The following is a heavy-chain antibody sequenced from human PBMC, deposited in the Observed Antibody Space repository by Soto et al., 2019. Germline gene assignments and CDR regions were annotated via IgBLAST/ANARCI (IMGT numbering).Heavy chain of an antibody. CDR3: VVLVHFDY. V-gene: IGHV1-18*04. Sequence: QVQLVQSGAEVKKPGASVKVSCKASGYTFTSYGISWVRQAPGQGLEWMGWISAYNGNTNYAQKFQGRVTITADESTSTAYMELSSLRSEDTAVYYCVVLVHFDYWGQGTLVTVSS. CDR2: ISAYNGNT. CDR1: GYTFTSYG. D-gene: IGHD6-13*01. J-gene: IGHJ4*02.